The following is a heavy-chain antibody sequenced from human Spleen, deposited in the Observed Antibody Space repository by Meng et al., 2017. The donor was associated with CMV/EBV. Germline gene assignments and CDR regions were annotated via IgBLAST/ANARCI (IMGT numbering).Heavy chain of an antibody. Sequence: ASVKVSCKASGYTLTGYYMHWVRQAPGQGLEWMGWINPYSGGTNFAQKFQGRVTITTDESTSTAYMELSSLRSEDTAVYYCASSGSSGTFDYWGQGTLVTVSS. CDR1: GYTLTGYY. CDR3: ASSGSSGTFDY. CDR2: INPYSGGT. J-gene: IGHJ4*02. D-gene: IGHD6-6*01. V-gene: IGHV1-2*02.